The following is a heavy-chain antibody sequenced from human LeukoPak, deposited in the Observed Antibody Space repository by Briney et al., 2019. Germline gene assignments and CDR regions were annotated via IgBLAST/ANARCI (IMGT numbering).Heavy chain of an antibody. D-gene: IGHD4-23*01. CDR3: ARSGGRVYGGNQYYFDY. CDR2: INHSGST. CDR1: GESFSGYY. Sequence: PSETLSLTCAVYGESFSGYYWSWIRQPPGKGLDWIGEINHSGSTNYNPSLKSRVTMSVDTSKNQFSLKLDSVTAADTAVYYCARSGGRVYGGNQYYFDYWGQGTLVTVSS. J-gene: IGHJ4*02. V-gene: IGHV4-34*01.